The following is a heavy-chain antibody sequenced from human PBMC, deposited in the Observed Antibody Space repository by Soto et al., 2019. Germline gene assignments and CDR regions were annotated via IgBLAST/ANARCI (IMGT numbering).Heavy chain of an antibody. J-gene: IGHJ6*02. V-gene: IGHV3-9*01. D-gene: IGHD6-13*01. CDR1: GFTFDDYA. CDR2: ISWNSGSI. Sequence: GGSLRLSCAASGFTFDDYAMHWVRQAPGKGLEWVSGISWNSGSIGYADSVKGRFTISRDNAKNSLYLQMNSLRAEDTALYYCEKDHRIAASDYYYYYYGTDVWGQGTTVTVSS. CDR3: EKDHRIAASDYYYYYYGTDV.